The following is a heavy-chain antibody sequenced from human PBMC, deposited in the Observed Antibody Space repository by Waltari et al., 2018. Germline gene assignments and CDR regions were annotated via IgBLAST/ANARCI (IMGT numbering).Heavy chain of an antibody. Sequence: QVQLVQSGAEVKKPGSSVKVSCKASGGTFSSYTISWVRQAPGQGLEWMGRIIPSLGIANDAQKFHGRVTITADKSTSTAYMELSSLRSEDTAVYYCASTVVAYNFDYWGQGTLVTVSS. CDR3: ASTVVAYNFDY. V-gene: IGHV1-69*02. CDR1: GGTFSSYT. D-gene: IGHD2-2*01. CDR2: IIPSLGIA. J-gene: IGHJ4*02.